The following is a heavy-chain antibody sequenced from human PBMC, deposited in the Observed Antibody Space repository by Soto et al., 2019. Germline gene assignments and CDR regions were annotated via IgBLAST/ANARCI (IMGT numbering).Heavy chain of an antibody. V-gene: IGHV4-34*01. J-gene: IGHJ6*02. D-gene: IGHD3-10*01. CDR2: INHSGSS. Sequence: LSLTCTVSGGSFRGYYWGWVRQPPGKGLEWIGEINHSGSSNYHPSLKSRVTISVATSKNQFSLTVNSVTPADTAVYYCARGEITLLGGMDVWGQGTTVTVYS. CDR1: GGSFRGYY. CDR3: ARGEITLLGGMDV.